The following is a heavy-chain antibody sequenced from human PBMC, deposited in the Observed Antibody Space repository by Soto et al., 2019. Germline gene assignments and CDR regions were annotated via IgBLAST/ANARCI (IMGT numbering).Heavy chain of an antibody. V-gene: IGHV3-23*01. CDR2: ISARGGNI. CDR3: AKVARGLGYFDL. Sequence: EVQLLESGGGLARPGGSLSLSCVASGFIFSDYAMTWIRQAPGKGLEWVATISARGGNIEYTDSLKGRFTISRDNSKKTVYLQINGLTADDTAVHYCAKVARGLGYFDLWGRGTLGTVSS. D-gene: IGHD3-16*01. CDR1: GFIFSDYA. J-gene: IGHJ2*01.